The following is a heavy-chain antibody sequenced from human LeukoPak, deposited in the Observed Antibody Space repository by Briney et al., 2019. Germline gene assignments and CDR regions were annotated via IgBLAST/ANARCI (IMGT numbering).Heavy chain of an antibody. Sequence: GASVKVSCTASGYQFTNYGISWVRQAPGQGLEWMGWISPYNGNTIYAQKLQGRVTMTTDTSTSTAYMELRSLRTEDTAVYYCARAMYSSGWYQANWFDPWGQGTLVTVSS. D-gene: IGHD6-19*01. J-gene: IGHJ5*02. V-gene: IGHV1-18*01. CDR2: ISPYNGNT. CDR1: GYQFTNYG. CDR3: ARAMYSSGWYQANWFDP.